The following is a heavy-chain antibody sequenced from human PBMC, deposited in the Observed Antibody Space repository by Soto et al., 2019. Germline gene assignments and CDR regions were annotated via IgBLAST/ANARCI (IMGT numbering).Heavy chain of an antibody. CDR2: ISGYNGNT. Sequence: QVQVVQSGAEVKKPGASVKVSCKASGYTFTSYGISWVRQAPGQGLEWMGWISGYNGNTNYAQKVQGRVTMTTDTSTSTAHMERRSLRSDDTAVYYCARASGFRVVDIDYLGQGTLVTVSS. J-gene: IGHJ4*02. V-gene: IGHV1-18*01. CDR3: ARASGFRVVDIDY. CDR1: GYTFTSYG. D-gene: IGHD5-12*01.